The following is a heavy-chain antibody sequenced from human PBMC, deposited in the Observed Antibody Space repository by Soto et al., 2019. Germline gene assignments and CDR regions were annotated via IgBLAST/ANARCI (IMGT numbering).Heavy chain of an antibody. Sequence: ASVKVSCKASGYTFTSYYMHWVRQAPGQGLEWMGIINPSGGSTSYAQKFQGRVTMTRDTSTSTVYMELSSLRSEDTAVYYCTRADETYFDWPWGQGTLVTVSS. J-gene: IGHJ4*02. CDR1: GYTFTSYY. V-gene: IGHV1-46*03. D-gene: IGHD3-9*01. CDR3: TRADETYFDWP. CDR2: INPSGGST.